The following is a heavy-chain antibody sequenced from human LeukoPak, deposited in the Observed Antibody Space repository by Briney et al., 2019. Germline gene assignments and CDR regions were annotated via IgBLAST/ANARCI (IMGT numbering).Heavy chain of an antibody. V-gene: IGHV1-69*01. Sequence: GASVKVSCKASGGTFSSYAISWVRQAPGQGLGWMGGIIPIFGTANYAQKFQGRVTITADESTSTAYMELSSLRSEDTAVYYCASDYSVGAIYYFDYWGQGTLVTVSS. CDR3: ASDYSVGAIYYFDY. CDR2: IIPIFGTA. D-gene: IGHD1-26*01. J-gene: IGHJ4*02. CDR1: GGTFSSYA.